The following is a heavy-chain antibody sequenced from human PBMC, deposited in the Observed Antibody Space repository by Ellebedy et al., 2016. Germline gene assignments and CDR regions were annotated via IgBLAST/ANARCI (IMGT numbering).Heavy chain of an antibody. CDR2: IYYSGNT. D-gene: IGHD3-10*01. CDR1: GGSISSSTYS. Sequence: SETLSLXCTVSGGSISSSTYSGGWIRQPPGKGLEWIGNIYYSGNTYYNPSLKSRITLSIDTSKNQFSLNLSSVTAADTAVYYCARGGSYGSGIYIYYFDYWGQGTLVAVSS. V-gene: IGHV4-39*07. J-gene: IGHJ4*02. CDR3: ARGGSYGSGIYIYYFDY.